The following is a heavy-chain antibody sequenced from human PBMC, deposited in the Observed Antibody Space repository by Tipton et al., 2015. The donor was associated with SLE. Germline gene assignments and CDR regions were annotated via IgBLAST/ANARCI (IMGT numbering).Heavy chain of an antibody. V-gene: IGHV4-59*01. CDR2: IYHTGST. J-gene: IGHJ5*02. CDR1: GDPITNFY. CDR3: ARDRFGYNFFDP. D-gene: IGHD3-16*01. Sequence: TLSLTCTVSGDPITNFYWGWIRQPPGKGPECIGYIYHTGSTRLNPSLESRVTMSVDTSKNQFSLKLSSVTAADTGIYYCARDRFGYNFFDPWGQGTLVTVSS.